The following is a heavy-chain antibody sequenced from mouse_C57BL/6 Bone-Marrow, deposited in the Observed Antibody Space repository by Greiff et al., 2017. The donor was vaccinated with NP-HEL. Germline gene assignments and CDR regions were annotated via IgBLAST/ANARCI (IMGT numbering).Heavy chain of an antibody. CDR1: GYAFSSYW. D-gene: IGHD1-1*01. CDR2: IYPGDGDT. CDR3: ARDYDGSSYEVRFAY. Sequence: VQRVESGAELVKPGASVKISCKASGYAFSSYWMNWVKQRPGKGLEWIGQIYPGDGDTNYNGKFKGKATLTADKSSSTAYMQLSSLTSEDSAVYFCARDYDGSSYEVRFAYWGQGTLVTVSA. J-gene: IGHJ3*01. V-gene: IGHV1-80*01.